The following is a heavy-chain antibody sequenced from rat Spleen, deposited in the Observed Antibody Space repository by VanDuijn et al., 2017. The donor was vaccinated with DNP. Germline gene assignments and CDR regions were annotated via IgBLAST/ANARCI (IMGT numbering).Heavy chain of an antibody. Sequence: EVQLVESGGGLVQPGNSLKLSCAASGFTFSNYGMAWVRQAPAKGLEWVATISHDGSSTYYRDSVKGRFTISRDNPKGTLYLQMDSLASEDTATYYCARQGIGRSLDYWGQGVMVTVSS. D-gene: IGHD1-11*01. V-gene: IGHV5-29*01. CDR2: ISHDGSST. J-gene: IGHJ2*01. CDR3: ARQGIGRSLDY. CDR1: GFTFSNYG.